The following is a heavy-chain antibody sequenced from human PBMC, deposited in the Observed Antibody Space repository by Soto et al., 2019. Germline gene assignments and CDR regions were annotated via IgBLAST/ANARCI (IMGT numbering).Heavy chain of an antibody. V-gene: IGHV4-31*03. CDR1: GGSISSGGYY. J-gene: IGHJ6*02. CDR3: ARDGSSSWYRGMDV. Sequence: QVQLQESGPGLVKPSQTLSLTCTVSGGSISSGGYYWSWIRQHPGKGLEWIGYIYYSGSTYYNPSLKGRVTISVDTSKNQFALKLSSVTAADTAVYYCARDGSSSWYRGMDVWGQGTTVTVSS. CDR2: IYYSGST. D-gene: IGHD6-13*01.